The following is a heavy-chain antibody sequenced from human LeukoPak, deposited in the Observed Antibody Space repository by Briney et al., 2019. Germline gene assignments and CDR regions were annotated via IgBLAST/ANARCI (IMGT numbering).Heavy chain of an antibody. Sequence: ASVKVSCKASGYTFTSYDISWVRQAPGQGLEWMGWISAYNGNTNYAQKLQGRVTMTRDTSTSTVYMELSSLRSEDTAVYYCARDGLNGSGSYYKWGAFDIWGQGTMVTVSS. D-gene: IGHD3-10*01. CDR3: ARDGLNGSGSYYKWGAFDI. J-gene: IGHJ3*02. CDR2: ISAYNGNT. V-gene: IGHV1-18*01. CDR1: GYTFTSYD.